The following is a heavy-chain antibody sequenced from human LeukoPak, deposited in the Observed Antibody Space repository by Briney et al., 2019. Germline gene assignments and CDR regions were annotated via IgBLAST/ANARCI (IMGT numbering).Heavy chain of an antibody. CDR2: INHSGST. J-gene: IGHJ4*02. CDR1: GGSISSGDYY. D-gene: IGHD3-22*01. CDR3: ARDRHYYDSFDY. V-gene: IGHV4-39*07. Sequence: PSETLSLTCTVSGGSISSGDYYWSWIRQPPGKGLEWIGEINHSGSTNYNPSLKSRVTISVDTSKNQFSLKLSSVTAADTAVYYCARDRHYYDSFDYWGQGTLVTVSS.